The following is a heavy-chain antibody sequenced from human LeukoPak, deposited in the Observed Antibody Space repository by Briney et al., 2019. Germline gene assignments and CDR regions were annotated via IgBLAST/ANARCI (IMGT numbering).Heavy chain of an antibody. CDR2: TTSSSSYI. Sequence: GGSLRLSCAASGFTFSSYNMNWVRQAPGKGLEWVSPTTSSSSYIYYADSVKGRFTISRDNAKNSLILQMNSLRAEDTAVYYCARGVGNYRYYFDSWGQGTLVTVSS. CDR3: ARGVGNYRYYFDS. CDR1: GFTFSSYN. D-gene: IGHD3-22*01. J-gene: IGHJ4*02. V-gene: IGHV3-21*01.